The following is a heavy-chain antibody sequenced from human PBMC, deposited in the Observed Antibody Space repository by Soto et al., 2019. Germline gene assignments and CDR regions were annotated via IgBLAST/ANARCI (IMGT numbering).Heavy chain of an antibody. J-gene: IGHJ4*02. CDR3: ARDLGGWPDY. CDR1: GYTLTELS. V-gene: IGHV1-24*01. D-gene: IGHD2-15*01. CDR2: FDPEDGET. Sequence: ASVKVSCKVSGYTLTELSMHWVRQAPGKGLEWMGGFDPEDGETIYAQKFQGRVTITRDTSASTAYMELSSLRSEDTAVYYCARDLGGWPDYWGRGTLVTVSS.